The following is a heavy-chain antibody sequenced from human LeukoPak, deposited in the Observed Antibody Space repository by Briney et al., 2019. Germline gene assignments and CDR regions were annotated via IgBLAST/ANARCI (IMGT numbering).Heavy chain of an antibody. V-gene: IGHV1-69*05. J-gene: IGHJ4*02. CDR3: ARGLRYSSGCGY. Sequence: SVKVSCKASGGTFRSYAISWVQQAPGQGLEWMGRIIPIFGTANYAQRFQGRLTITTDESTSTAYMVLSSLRSENTAVYYCARGLRYSSGCGYWGQGTLVIVSS. CDR1: GGTFRSYA. CDR2: IIPIFGTA. D-gene: IGHD6-19*01.